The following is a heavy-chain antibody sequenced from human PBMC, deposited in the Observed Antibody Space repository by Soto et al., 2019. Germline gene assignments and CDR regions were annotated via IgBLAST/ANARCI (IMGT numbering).Heavy chain of an antibody. J-gene: IGHJ5*02. Sequence: GGSLRLSCAASGFTFSSYAMTWVRQAPGKGLEWVSGISGGGGVSTYYADSVKGRFTISRDNSMNTLYLQMNRLRAEDTAVYYCAKDAISMVRGVNNWLDPWGQGPLVTVYS. CDR1: GFTFSSYA. D-gene: IGHD3-10*01. CDR3: AKDAISMVRGVNNWLDP. CDR2: ISGGGGVST. V-gene: IGHV3-23*01.